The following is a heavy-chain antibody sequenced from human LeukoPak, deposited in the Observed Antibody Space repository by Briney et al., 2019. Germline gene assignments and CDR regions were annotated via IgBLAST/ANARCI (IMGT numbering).Heavy chain of an antibody. CDR1: AFTFSTHW. CDR3: GRDLNWNQIDY. V-gene: IGHV3-74*01. D-gene: IGHD1-20*01. CDR2: INTDGSTT. J-gene: IGHJ4*02. Sequence: GGSLRLSCAASAFTFSTHWMHWVRQAPGKGLVGVSRINTDGSTTDYADSVKGRFTISKDHAKNTLCLQMNSLSAEDTAVYYCGRDLNWNQIDYWGQRSLVTVSS.